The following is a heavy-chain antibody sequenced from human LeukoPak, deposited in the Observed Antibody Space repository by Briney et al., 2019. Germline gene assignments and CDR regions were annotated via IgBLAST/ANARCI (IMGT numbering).Heavy chain of an antibody. CDR2: IYYSGST. D-gene: IGHD2-21*01. Sequence: SETLSLTCTVSGGSISSSSYYWGWIRQPPGKGLEWIGSIYYSGSTNYNPSLKSRVTISVDTSKNQFSLKLSSVTAADTAVYYCARVGDLDAFDIWGQGTMVTVSS. J-gene: IGHJ3*02. CDR3: ARVGDLDAFDI. CDR1: GGSISSSSYY. V-gene: IGHV4-39*07.